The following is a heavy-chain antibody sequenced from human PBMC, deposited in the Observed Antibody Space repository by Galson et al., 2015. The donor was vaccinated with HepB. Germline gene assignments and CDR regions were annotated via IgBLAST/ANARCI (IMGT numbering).Heavy chain of an antibody. D-gene: IGHD1-26*01. Sequence: SVKVSCKASGFTFTNSAVQWVRQARGQRPEWIGRIVVGTGDTNYAQKFHERVTITKDMSTSTAFMEMSSLRSEDTAVYYCAAPYSGSLNYWGQGTLVTVS. CDR2: IVVGTGDT. J-gene: IGHJ4*02. CDR3: AAPYSGSLNY. CDR1: GFTFTNSA. V-gene: IGHV1-58*01.